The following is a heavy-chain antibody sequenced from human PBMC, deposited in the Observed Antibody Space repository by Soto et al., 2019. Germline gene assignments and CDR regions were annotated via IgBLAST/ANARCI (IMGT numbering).Heavy chain of an antibody. Sequence: SVKVSCKASGGTFSSYAISWVRQAPGQGLEWMGGIIPIFGTANYAQKFQGRVTITADESTSTAYMELSSLRSEDTAVYYCARDPFGSSIVDYYYGMDVWGQGXTVTVYS. V-gene: IGHV1-69*13. CDR2: IIPIFGTA. CDR3: ARDPFGSSIVDYYYGMDV. J-gene: IGHJ6*02. CDR1: GGTFSSYA. D-gene: IGHD2-2*01.